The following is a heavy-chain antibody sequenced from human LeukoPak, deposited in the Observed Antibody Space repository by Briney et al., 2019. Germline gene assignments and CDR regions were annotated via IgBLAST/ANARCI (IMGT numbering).Heavy chain of an antibody. D-gene: IGHD3-3*01. Sequence: ASLKVSCKASGYTFTVNYMHRVRQAPGQGHEWMGWINPNSGDTNYAQKFQGRVTMTRDTSISTDYMDLSRLSSDDTAVYYCAREGVIKSFDYWGQGTLVPVSS. CDR2: INPNSGDT. CDR1: GYTFTVNY. V-gene: IGHV1-2*02. J-gene: IGHJ4*02. CDR3: AREGVIKSFDY.